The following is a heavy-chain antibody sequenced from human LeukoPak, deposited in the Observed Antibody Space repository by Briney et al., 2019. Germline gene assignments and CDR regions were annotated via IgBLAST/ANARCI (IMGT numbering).Heavy chain of an antibody. D-gene: IGHD2-15*01. CDR1: GFTFSNYW. CDR2: IKGDGSEI. CDR3: ARDGSSFDY. V-gene: IGHV3-7*01. J-gene: IGHJ4*02. Sequence: GGSLRLSCEASGFTFSNYWMSWVRQAPGKRLEWVANIKGDGSEIYYVDSVKGRFTISRDNDKNPLYLQMNNLRAEDTAVYYCARDGSSFDYWGQGALVTVSS.